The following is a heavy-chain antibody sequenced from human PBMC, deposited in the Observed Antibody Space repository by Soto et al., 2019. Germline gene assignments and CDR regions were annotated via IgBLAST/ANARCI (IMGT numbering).Heavy chain of an antibody. CDR3: ARRYGYSFDY. Sequence: QVQLQESGPGLVKPSETLSLTCTVSGGSISSYYWSWIRQPPGKGLEWIGYSGTTNYNPSLKSRVTISVDTSKNQWSLKLSSVTAADTAVYYCARRYGYSFDYWGQGTLVTVSS. CDR1: GGSISSYY. J-gene: IGHJ4*02. D-gene: IGHD5-18*01. CDR2: SGTT. V-gene: IGHV4-59*08.